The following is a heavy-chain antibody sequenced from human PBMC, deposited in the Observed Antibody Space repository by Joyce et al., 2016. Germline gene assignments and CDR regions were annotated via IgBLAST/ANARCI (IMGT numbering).Heavy chain of an antibody. CDR2: ISIDGGNI. CDR3: AREPRGATRNYFDY. CDR1: GFSFTNYA. V-gene: IGHV3-30-3*01. D-gene: IGHD3-10*01. Sequence: QVQLVESGGGVVQPGRSLRLSCAASGFSFTNYAMHWVRQAPGKGLEWMAVISIDGGNIFYADSVQGRFTISRDNSKNTLYLQMNSLRGEDTAVYYCAREPRGATRNYFDYWGQGTLVTVSS. J-gene: IGHJ4*02.